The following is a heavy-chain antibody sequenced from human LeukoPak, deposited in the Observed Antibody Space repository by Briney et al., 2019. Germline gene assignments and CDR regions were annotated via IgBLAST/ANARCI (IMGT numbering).Heavy chain of an antibody. V-gene: IGHV3-74*01. CDR2: INSDGSST. Sequence: PGGSQRLSCAASGFTFSSYWMPWVRQAPGKGLVWVSRINSDGSSTSYADSVKGRFTISRDNAKNTLYLQMNSLRAEDTAVYYCARAPRKTDYYDSSGYSYWFDPWGQGTLVTVSS. J-gene: IGHJ5*02. CDR1: GFTFSSYW. D-gene: IGHD3-22*01. CDR3: ARAPRKTDYYDSSGYSYWFDP.